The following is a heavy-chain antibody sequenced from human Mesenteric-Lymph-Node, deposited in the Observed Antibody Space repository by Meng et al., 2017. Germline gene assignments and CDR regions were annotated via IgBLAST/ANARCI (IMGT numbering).Heavy chain of an antibody. CDR3: ARVGDYDILTGPEKVVFDY. J-gene: IGHJ4*02. CDR1: GGSISSGGYY. V-gene: IGHV4-31*03. Sequence: LQESGPGLVKPSQTLSLTCTVSGGSISSGGYYWSWIRQHPGKGLEWIGYIYYSGSTYYNPSLKSRVTISVDTSKNQFSLKLSSVTAADTAVYYCARVGDYDILTGPEKVVFDYWGQGTLVTVSS. D-gene: IGHD3-9*01. CDR2: IYYSGST.